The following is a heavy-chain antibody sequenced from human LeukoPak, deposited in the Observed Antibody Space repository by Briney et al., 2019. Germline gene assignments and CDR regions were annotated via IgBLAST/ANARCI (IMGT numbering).Heavy chain of an antibody. Sequence: PGGSLRLSCAASGFTFSSYGMSWVRQAPGKGLEFISSLMGSGDNAYYADSVRGRFTISRDNSKNTVYLQMNSLRVEDTAVYYCARTLWGGTDYWGQGTLVTVSS. CDR1: GFTFSSYG. J-gene: IGHJ4*02. V-gene: IGHV3-23*01. D-gene: IGHD1-26*01. CDR2: LMGSGDNA. CDR3: ARTLWGGTDY.